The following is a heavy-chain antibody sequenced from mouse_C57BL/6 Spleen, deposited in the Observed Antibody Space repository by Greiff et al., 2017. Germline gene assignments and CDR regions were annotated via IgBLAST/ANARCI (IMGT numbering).Heavy chain of an antibody. V-gene: IGHV1-55*01. Sequence: QVQLQQSGAELVKPGASVKMSCKASGYTFTSYWITWVKQRPGQGLEWIGDIYPGSGSTNYNEKFKSKATLTVDTSSSTAYMQLSSLTSEDSAVYYCARRGTVVAGAMDYWGQGTSVTVSS. CDR1: GYTFTSYW. J-gene: IGHJ4*01. CDR3: ARRGTVVAGAMDY. CDR2: IYPGSGST. D-gene: IGHD1-1*01.